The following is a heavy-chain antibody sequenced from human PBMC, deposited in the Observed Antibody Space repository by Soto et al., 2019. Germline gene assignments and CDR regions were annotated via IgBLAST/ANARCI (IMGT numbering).Heavy chain of an antibody. V-gene: IGHV1-18*01. J-gene: IGHJ6*02. CDR2: ISTYNDNT. CDR1: GFTFLSYG. CDR3: ARILSGTYLSYYYYGMDV. Sequence: ASVKVSCKASGFTFLSYGITRVRQAPGQGLEWMGWISTYNDNTRTAQKLQGRVTMTTDTSTSTAYMELKSLRSDDTAVYYCARILSGTYLSYYYYGMDVWGQGTTVTVSS. D-gene: IGHD1-26*01.